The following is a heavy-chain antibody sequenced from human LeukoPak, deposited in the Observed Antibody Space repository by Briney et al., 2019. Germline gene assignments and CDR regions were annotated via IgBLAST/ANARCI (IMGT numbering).Heavy chain of an antibody. D-gene: IGHD3-10*01. J-gene: IGHJ4*02. CDR2: ISGSGGST. CDR3: AKDGLLWFGEDY. V-gene: IGHV3-23*01. Sequence: SGGSLRLSCAASGFTFSSYGMHWVRQAPGKGLEWVSAISGSGGSTYYADSVKGRFTISRDNSKNTLYLQMNSLRAEDTAVYYRAKDGLLWFGEDYWGQGTLVTVSS. CDR1: GFTFSSYG.